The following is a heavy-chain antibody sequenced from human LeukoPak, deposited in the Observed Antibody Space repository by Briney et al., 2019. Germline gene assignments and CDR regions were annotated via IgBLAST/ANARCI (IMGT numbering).Heavy chain of an antibody. J-gene: IGHJ5*02. CDR2: INAGNGNT. CDR3: ARAKRGIVGATANWFDP. D-gene: IGHD1-26*01. CDR1: GYTFTSYA. Sequence: ASVKVSCKASGYTFTSYAMHWVRQAPGQRLEWMRWINAGNGNTKYSQKFQGRVTITRDTSASTAYMELSSLRSEDTAVYYCARAKRGIVGATANWFDPWGQGTLVTVSS. V-gene: IGHV1-3*01.